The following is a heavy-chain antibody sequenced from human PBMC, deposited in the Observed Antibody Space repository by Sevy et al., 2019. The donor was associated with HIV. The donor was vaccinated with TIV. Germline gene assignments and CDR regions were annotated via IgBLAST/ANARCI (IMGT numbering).Heavy chain of an antibody. J-gene: IGHJ4*01. V-gene: IGHV3-7*01. CDR3: ARDSPGYGGYSY. CDR1: RFTFKTYW. CDR2: LKEDGSAK. Sequence: GGSLRLSCAASRFTFKTYWMSWVRQAPAKGLEWVGNLKEDGSAKCYADSVRGRFTISRDNAKNSLYLQMSSLRVEDTAVYYCARDSPGYGGYSYWGQGTLVTVSS. D-gene: IGHD1-26*01.